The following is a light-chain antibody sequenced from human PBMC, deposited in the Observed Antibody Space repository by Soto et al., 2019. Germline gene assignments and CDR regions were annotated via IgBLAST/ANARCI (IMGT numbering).Light chain of an antibody. CDR1: QSISSW. CDR3: QQYYKWPPFT. V-gene: IGKV1-5*03. Sequence: DIQMTQSPSTLSASVGDRVTITCRASQSISSWLAWYQQKPGKAPKLLIYKASSLESGVPSRFSGSGSGTEFTLTISSLQPDDFATYYCQQYYKWPPFTFGPGTKVDI. CDR2: KAS. J-gene: IGKJ3*01.